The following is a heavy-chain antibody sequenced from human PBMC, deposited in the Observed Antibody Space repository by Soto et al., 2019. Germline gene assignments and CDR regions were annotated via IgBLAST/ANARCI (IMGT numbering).Heavy chain of an antibody. V-gene: IGHV4-34*01. CDR1: GGSFSGYY. Sequence: SETLSLTCAVYGGSFSGYYWSWIRQPPGKGLEWIGEINHSRSTNYNVSLKSRVTISVDTSKNQFSLKLSSVTAADTAVYYCARGAITLVRGVIISYYYYYYGMDVWGQGTTVTVSS. J-gene: IGHJ6*02. D-gene: IGHD3-10*01. CDR3: ARGAITLVRGVIISYYYYYYGMDV. CDR2: INHSRST.